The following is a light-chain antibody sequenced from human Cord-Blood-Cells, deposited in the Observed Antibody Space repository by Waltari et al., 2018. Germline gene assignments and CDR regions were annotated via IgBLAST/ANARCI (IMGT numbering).Light chain of an antibody. CDR3: CSYAGSYTRV. V-gene: IGLV2-11*01. CDR2: DVS. CDR1: SSDVVGYNY. J-gene: IGLJ2*01. Sequence: QSALTQPRSASGSPGQSVTISCTGTSSDVVGYNYVSWYQQHPGKAPKLMIYDVSKRPSGVPDRFSGSKSGNTASLTISGLQAEDEADYYCCSYAGSYTRVFGGGTKLTVL.